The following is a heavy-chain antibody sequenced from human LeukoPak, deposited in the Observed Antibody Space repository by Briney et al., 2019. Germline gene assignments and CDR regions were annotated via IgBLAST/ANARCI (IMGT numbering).Heavy chain of an antibody. CDR3: AREGRDTMVRGVISSPIDY. Sequence: SETLSLTCTVSGSSISSYYWGWIRQPPGKGLEWIGSIYYSGSTYYNPSLKSRVTISVDTSKNQFSLKLSSVTAADTAVYYCAREGRDTMVRGVISSPIDYWGQGTLVTVSS. CDR1: GSSISSYY. V-gene: IGHV4-39*07. D-gene: IGHD3-10*01. CDR2: IYYSGST. J-gene: IGHJ4*02.